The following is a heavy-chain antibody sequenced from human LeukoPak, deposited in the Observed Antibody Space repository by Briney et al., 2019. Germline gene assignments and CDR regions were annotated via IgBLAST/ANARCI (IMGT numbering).Heavy chain of an antibody. CDR3: AREADGAHNWYLDL. Sequence: GESLKISCAASGFTFSDYWMHWVRQVPGKGLVWVARILNDGSATTYADFVKGRFTISRDNAKNTLYLQMNSLRVEDTAVYYCAREADGAHNWYLDLWGRGTLVPVSS. CDR1: GFTFSDYW. CDR2: ILNDGSAT. J-gene: IGHJ2*01. D-gene: IGHD4/OR15-4a*01. V-gene: IGHV3-74*01.